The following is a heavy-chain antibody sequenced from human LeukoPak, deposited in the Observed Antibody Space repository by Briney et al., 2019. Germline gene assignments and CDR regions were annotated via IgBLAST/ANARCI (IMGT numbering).Heavy chain of an antibody. CDR2: ISGSGGTT. J-gene: IGHJ3*02. Sequence: GGSMTPASAAYALTSSTYFTSWVRHPQENGLEWVSVISGSGGTTSYADSVKGRFTISRDNAKNTAYLQMSSLRGEDTAIYYCAELTFDIWGQGTMVTVSS. CDR1: ALTSSTYF. CDR3: AELTFDI. V-gene: IGHV3-23*01.